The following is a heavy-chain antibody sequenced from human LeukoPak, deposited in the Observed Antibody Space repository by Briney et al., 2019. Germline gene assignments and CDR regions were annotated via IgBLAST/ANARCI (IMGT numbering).Heavy chain of an antibody. J-gene: IGHJ3*02. CDR2: IRSKANSYAT. V-gene: IGHV3-73*01. D-gene: IGHD3-22*01. CDR3: TRHGGRDYYDSSEDAFDI. Sequence: GGSLRLSCAASGFTFSGSATHWVRQASGKGLEWVGRIRSKANSYATAYAASVKGRFTISRDDSKNTAYLQMNSLKTEDTAVYYCTRHGGRDYYDSSEDAFDIWGQGTMVIVSS. CDR1: GFTFSGSA.